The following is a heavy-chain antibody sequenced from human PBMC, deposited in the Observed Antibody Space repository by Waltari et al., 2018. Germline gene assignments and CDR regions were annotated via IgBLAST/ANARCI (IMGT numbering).Heavy chain of an antibody. CDR3: ARSYYDSGAGY. D-gene: IGHD3-22*01. J-gene: IGHJ4*02. Sequence: QVQLQESGPGLVKPSETLSLTCTVSGGSISSYYWSWIRQPPGKGLEWIGYIYYSGSTNYNPSLKSRVTISVDTSKNQFSLKLSSVTAADTAVYYCARSYYDSGAGYWGQGTLVTVSS. CDR2: IYYSGST. V-gene: IGHV4-59*01. CDR1: GGSISSYY.